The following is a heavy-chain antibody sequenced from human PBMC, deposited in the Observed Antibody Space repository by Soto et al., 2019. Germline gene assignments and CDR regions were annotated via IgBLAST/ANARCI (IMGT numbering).Heavy chain of an antibody. Sequence: SGPTLVNPTQTLTLTCTFSGFSLNTTGVGVGWIRQPPGKALEWLALIYWDDDKRYSPSLKSRLTITKDTSKNQVVLTMTNMDPVDTATYYCAHNFAEFGVVVAAFGTFDHWGQGTLVTVSS. CDR2: IYWDDDK. CDR1: GFSLNTTGVG. D-gene: IGHD2-15*01. J-gene: IGHJ4*02. V-gene: IGHV2-5*02. CDR3: AHNFAEFGVVVAAFGTFDH.